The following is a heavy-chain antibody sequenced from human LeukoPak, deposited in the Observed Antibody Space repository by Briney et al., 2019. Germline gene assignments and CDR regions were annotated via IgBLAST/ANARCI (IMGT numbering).Heavy chain of an antibody. CDR3: ARDSKQLGPGDFGY. V-gene: IGHV1-18*04. CDR2: ISADNGNT. J-gene: IGHJ4*02. Sequence: GASVKVSCKGSGYTLSNHAFSWVRQAPGQGLEWMGWISADNGNTNHAQKFQGRVSLTTDTSTSTAYMELRSLRSDDTAVYYCARDSKQLGPGDFGYWGQGTLVTVSS. CDR1: GYTLSNHA. D-gene: IGHD6-6*01.